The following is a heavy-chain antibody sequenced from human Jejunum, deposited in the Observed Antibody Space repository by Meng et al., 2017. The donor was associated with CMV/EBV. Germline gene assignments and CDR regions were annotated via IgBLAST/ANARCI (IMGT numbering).Heavy chain of an antibody. V-gene: IGHV1-69*12. Sequence: QVQLVQLGGEVKEPGSSMKVSCKSSGGSVNNYAFNWVRQAPGQGLEWMGGIIAIFKTPNYAQKFQGRLTITADESTGTSYMELTSLTSEDTAVYYCARGFLNGYQPFDYWGQGTLVTVSS. CDR2: IIAIFKTP. D-gene: IGHD5-24*01. CDR1: GGSVNNYA. J-gene: IGHJ4*02. CDR3: ARGFLNGYQPFDY.